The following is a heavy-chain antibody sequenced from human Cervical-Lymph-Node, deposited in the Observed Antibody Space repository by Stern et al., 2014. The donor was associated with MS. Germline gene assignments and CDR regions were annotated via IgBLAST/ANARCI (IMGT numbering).Heavy chain of an antibody. CDR3: ARQRYFDY. CDR2: IFPGGSDI. J-gene: IGHJ4*02. CDR1: GYTFTSYW. V-gene: IGHV5-51*01. Sequence: EVQLVESGPEAKRPGEALKISCQASGYTFTSYWIGRVRQMPGKCLEWIAIIFPGGSDIRYSPSFQGQVTISADKSSSTAYLQWNNLKASDTAIYYCARQRYFDYWGQGTLVTVSS.